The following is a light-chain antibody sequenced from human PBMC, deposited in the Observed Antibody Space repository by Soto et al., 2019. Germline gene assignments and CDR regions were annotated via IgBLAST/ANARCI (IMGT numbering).Light chain of an antibody. CDR1: QSISNY. V-gene: IGKV1-39*01. CDR3: QQSYSNPRT. J-gene: IGKJ4*01. Sequence: DIQMTQSPSSLSASVGDRVTITCRASQSISNYLNWYQQKPGKAPNLLIYAASSLQSGVPSRFSGSGSGKDFTLTISSLQPEDFATYYCQQSYSNPRTFGGGTKVEIK. CDR2: AAS.